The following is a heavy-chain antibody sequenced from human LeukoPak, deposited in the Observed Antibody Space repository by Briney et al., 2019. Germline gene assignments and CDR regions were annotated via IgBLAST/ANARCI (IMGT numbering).Heavy chain of an antibody. V-gene: IGHV1-69*05. CDR2: IIPIFGTA. J-gene: IGHJ6*03. CDR1: GGTFSSYA. CDR3: ARSRHYDFWSGYYLRAYYYYYMDV. Sequence: GASGKVSCKASGGTFSSYAISWVRQAPGQGLEWMGGIIPIFGTANYAQKFQGRVTITTDESTSTAYMELSSLRSEDTAVYYCARSRHYDFWSGYYLRAYYYYYMDVWGKGTTVTVSS. D-gene: IGHD3-3*01.